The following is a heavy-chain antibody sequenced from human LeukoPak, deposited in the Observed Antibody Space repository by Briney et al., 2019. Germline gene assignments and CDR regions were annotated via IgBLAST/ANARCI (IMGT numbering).Heavy chain of an antibody. CDR3: ARDPTEWELQTTYFDY. D-gene: IGHD1-26*01. CDR1: GYTFTGYY. Sequence: ASVKVSCKASGYTFTGYYMHWVRRAPGQGLEWMGWINPNSGGTNYAQKFQGRVTMTRDTSISTAYMELSRLRSDDTAVYYCARDPTEWELQTTYFDYWGQGTLVTVSS. J-gene: IGHJ4*02. CDR2: INPNSGGT. V-gene: IGHV1-2*02.